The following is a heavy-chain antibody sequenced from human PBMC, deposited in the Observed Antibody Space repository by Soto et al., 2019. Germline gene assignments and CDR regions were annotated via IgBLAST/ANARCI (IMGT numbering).Heavy chain of an antibody. V-gene: IGHV1-18*01. J-gene: IGHJ3*02. D-gene: IGHD3-22*01. Sequence: ASVKVSCKASGYTVTSYGISWVRQAPGQGLEWMGWISAYNGNTNYAQKLQGRVTMTTDTSTSTAYMELRSLRSDDTAVYYCARVRYYDSSGYDEAFDIWGQGTMVTVSS. CDR2: ISAYNGNT. CDR3: ARVRYYDSSGYDEAFDI. CDR1: GYTVTSYG.